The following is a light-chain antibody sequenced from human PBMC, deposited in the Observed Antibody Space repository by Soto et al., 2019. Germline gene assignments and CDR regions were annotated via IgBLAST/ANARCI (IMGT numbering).Light chain of an antibody. V-gene: IGKV1-5*01. Sequence: DVQMTQSPYTLSASVGDRVTITCRASQSISTWLAWYQQKPGKAPKLLIYDIFSLTSGAPSRFSGSGSGTEFTLNISSLQPDDFATYACQQYTSYSLAVGQGTKVEIK. CDR3: QQYTSYSLA. CDR2: DIF. CDR1: QSISTW. J-gene: IGKJ1*01.